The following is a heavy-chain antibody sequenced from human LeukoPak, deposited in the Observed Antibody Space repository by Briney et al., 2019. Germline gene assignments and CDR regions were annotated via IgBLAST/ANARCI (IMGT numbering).Heavy chain of an antibody. CDR1: GFTFSSYA. CDR3: AKADAGRELPHHRFDP. Sequence: GGSLRLSCAASGFTFSSYAMSWVRQAPGKGLEWVSDISGSGGSTYYADSVKGRFTISRDNSKNTLYLQMNSLRAEDAAVYYCAKADAGRELPHHRFDPWGQGTLVTVSS. CDR2: ISGSGGST. J-gene: IGHJ5*02. D-gene: IGHD1-26*01. V-gene: IGHV3-23*01.